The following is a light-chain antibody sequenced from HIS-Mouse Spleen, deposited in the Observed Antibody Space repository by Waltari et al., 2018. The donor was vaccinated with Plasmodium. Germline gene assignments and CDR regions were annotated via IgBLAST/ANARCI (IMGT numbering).Light chain of an antibody. J-gene: IGKJ2*01. V-gene: IGKV3-15*01. CDR2: GAS. Sequence: EIVITHSPATLSVSPGGRATLSCRDSQSVISNLAWYQQTPGQAPRLLIYGASTRATGIPARLSGSGSGTEFTLTIRSLQSGDVAVYSCQQHNHWPYTLGPGTKLEIE. CDR3: QQHNHWPYT. CDR1: QSVISN.